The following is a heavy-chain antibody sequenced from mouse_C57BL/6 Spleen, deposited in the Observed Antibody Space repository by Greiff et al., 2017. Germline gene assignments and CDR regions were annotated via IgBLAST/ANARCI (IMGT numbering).Heavy chain of an antibody. CDR1: GFTFSDFY. D-gene: IGHD5-1*01. Sequence: EVQGVESGGGLVQSGRSLRLSCATSGFTFSDFYMEWVRQAPGKGLEWIAASRNKANDYTTEYSASVKGRFIVSRDTSQSILYLQMNALRAEDTAIYYCARDVPPDYWGQGTSVTVSS. J-gene: IGHJ4*01. CDR3: ARDVPPDY. CDR2: SRNKANDYTT. V-gene: IGHV7-1*01.